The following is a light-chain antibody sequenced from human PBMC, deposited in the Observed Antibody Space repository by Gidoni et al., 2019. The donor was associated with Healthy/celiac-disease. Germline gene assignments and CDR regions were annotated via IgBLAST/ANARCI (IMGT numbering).Light chain of an antibody. V-gene: IGKV1-39*01. Sequence: DIQMTPSPSSLSASVGDRVTITCRASQSISSYLNWYQQKPGKAPKLLIYAASSLQSGFPARFSGSGSGTDFTLTISSLQPEDFATYYCQQSYSTLGTFXPXTKVDIK. CDR1: QSISSY. CDR3: QQSYSTLGT. J-gene: IGKJ3*01. CDR2: AAS.